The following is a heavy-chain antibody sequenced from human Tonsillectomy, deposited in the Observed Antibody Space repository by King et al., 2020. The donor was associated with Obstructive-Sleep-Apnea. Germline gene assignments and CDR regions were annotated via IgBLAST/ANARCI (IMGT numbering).Heavy chain of an antibody. V-gene: IGHV3-7*03. CDR3: ASGVTTGYYYGFNV. D-gene: IGHD4-17*01. Sequence: VQLVESGGGLVQPGGSLRLSCAASGFTFSRYSMHWVRQAPGKGLEWVAYIVPDGSQKDYVDSVKGRFTISRDNAKNSVYLQMISLRADDTAVYYCASGVTTGYYYGFNVWGQGTVVTVSS. CDR2: IVPDGSQK. CDR1: GFTFSRYS. J-gene: IGHJ3*01.